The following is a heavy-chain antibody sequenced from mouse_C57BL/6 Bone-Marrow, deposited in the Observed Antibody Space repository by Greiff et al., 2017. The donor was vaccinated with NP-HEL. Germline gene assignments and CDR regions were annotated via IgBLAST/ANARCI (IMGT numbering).Heavy chain of an antibody. J-gene: IGHJ2*01. CDR2: IYPRSGNT. Sequence: VQLQQSGAELARPGASVKLSCKASGYTFTSYGISWVKQRTGQGLEWIGEIYPRSGNTYYNETFKGKATLTADKSSSTAYMELSSLTSEDSAVYFCARLGYYYGSSYDYFDYWGQGTTLTVSS. CDR1: GYTFTSYG. CDR3: ARLGYYYGSSYDYFDY. D-gene: IGHD1-1*01. V-gene: IGHV1-81*01.